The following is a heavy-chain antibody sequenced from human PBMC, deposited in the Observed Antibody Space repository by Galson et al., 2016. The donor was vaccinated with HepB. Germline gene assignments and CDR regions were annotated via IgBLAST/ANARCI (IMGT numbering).Heavy chain of an antibody. Sequence: SVKVSCKASGYTFTDYYIHWVRQAPGQGLEWMGGINPIFGTGNSAQKFQGRVTITADESTSTAYMELSSLRSEDTAVYYCARDPLFDYWGQGTLVTVSS. CDR1: GYTFTDYY. V-gene: IGHV1-69*13. CDR3: ARDPLFDY. CDR2: INPIFGTG. J-gene: IGHJ4*02.